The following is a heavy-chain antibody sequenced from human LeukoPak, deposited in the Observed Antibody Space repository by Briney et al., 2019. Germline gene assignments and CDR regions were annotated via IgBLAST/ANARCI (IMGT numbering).Heavy chain of an antibody. Sequence: GGSLRLSCVASGFTFSSYEMNWVRRAPGKGLEWVSYISTTGSSIYYADSVKGRFTISRDNVKNLLYLQMNSLRAEDTAVYYCARVQRGIAVALDYWGQGTLATVSS. CDR3: ARVQRGIAVALDY. CDR1: GFTFSSYE. CDR2: ISTTGSSI. V-gene: IGHV3-48*03. J-gene: IGHJ4*02. D-gene: IGHD6-19*01.